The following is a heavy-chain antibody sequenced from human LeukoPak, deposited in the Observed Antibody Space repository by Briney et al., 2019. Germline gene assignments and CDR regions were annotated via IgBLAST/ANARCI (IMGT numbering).Heavy chain of an antibody. D-gene: IGHD2-2*01. CDR3: ARPSRVVPAALYYYYGMDV. Sequence: SVKVSCKASGGTFSSYAISWVRQAPGQGLEWMGRIIPILGIANYAQKFQGRVTITVDKSTSTAYMELSSLRSEDTAVYYCARPSRVVPAALYYYYGMDVWGQGTTVTVSS. CDR1: GGTFSSYA. CDR2: IIPILGIA. J-gene: IGHJ6*02. V-gene: IGHV1-69*04.